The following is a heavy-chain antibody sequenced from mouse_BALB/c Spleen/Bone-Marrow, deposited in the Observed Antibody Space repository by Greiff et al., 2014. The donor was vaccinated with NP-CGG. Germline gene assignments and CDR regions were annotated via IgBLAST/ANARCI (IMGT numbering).Heavy chain of an antibody. V-gene: IGHV14-3*02. D-gene: IGHD2-4*01. CDR3: ARYLIFYDYDEAMDY. Sequence: DVQLVESGAELVKPGASVKLSCTASGFNIKDTYMHWVKQRPEQGLEWIGRIDPANGDTKYDPKFQGKATITADTSSNTAYLQLSSLTSEDTAVYYCARYLIFYDYDEAMDYWGQGTSVTVSS. CDR1: GFNIKDTY. J-gene: IGHJ4*01. CDR2: IDPANGDT.